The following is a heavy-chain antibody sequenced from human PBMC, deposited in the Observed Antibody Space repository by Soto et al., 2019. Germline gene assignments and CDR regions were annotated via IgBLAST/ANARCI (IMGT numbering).Heavy chain of an antibody. D-gene: IGHD6-19*01. CDR2: INAGNGNT. CDR3: ARGEVAIAVAGTAFGY. J-gene: IGHJ4*02. CDR1: GYTFTSYA. V-gene: IGHV1-3*01. Sequence: AVSVKVSCKASGYTFTSYAMHWVRQAPGQRLEWMGWINAGNGNTKYSQKFQGRVTITRDTSASTAYMELSSLRSEDTAVYYCARGEVAIAVAGTAFGYWGQGTLVTVSS.